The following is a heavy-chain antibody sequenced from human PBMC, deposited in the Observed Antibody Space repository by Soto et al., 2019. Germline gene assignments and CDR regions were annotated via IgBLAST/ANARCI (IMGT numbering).Heavy chain of an antibody. CDR2: ISYDGSNK. CDR3: AKDREAPGIAVAGIDY. V-gene: IGHV3-30*18. Sequence: PGGSLRLSCAASGFTFSSYGMHWVRQAPGKGLEWVAVISYDGSNKYYADSVKGRFTISRDNSKNTLYLQMNSLRAEDTAVYYCAKDREAPGIAVAGIDYWAQGTLVTGSS. J-gene: IGHJ4*02. D-gene: IGHD6-19*01. CDR1: GFTFSSYG.